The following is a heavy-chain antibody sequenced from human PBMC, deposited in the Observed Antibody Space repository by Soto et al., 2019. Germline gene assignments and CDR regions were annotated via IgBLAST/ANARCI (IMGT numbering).Heavy chain of an antibody. V-gene: IGHV1-2*02. CDR3: ARDLADSGYDYSPYFDY. CDR2: INPNSGGT. J-gene: IGHJ4*02. Sequence: ASVKVSCKASGYTFTCYYMHWVRQAPGQGLEWMGWINPNSGGTNYAQKFQGRVTMTRDTSISTACMELSRLRSDDTAVYYCARDLADSGYDYSPYFDYWGQGTLVTVSS. CDR1: GYTFTCYY. D-gene: IGHD5-12*01.